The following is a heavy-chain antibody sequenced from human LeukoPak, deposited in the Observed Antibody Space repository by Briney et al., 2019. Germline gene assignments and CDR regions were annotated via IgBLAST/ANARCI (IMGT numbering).Heavy chain of an antibody. CDR3: AKEGDHHYDGRPWLPQYYFDR. D-gene: IGHD3-22*01. CDR2: ISGRGDST. V-gene: IGHV3-23*01. CDR1: EFIVSSNY. J-gene: IGHJ4*02. Sequence: PGGSLRLSCAASEFIVSSNYMIWVRQAPGKGLEWVSLISGRGDSTNSADSVKGRFTISRDNSKNILYLQLNGLRADDTAVYYCAKEGDHHYDGRPWLPQYYFDRWGQGTLVTASS.